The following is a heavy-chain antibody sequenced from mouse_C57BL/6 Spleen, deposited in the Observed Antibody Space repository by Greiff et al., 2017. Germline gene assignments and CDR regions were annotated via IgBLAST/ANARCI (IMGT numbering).Heavy chain of an antibody. D-gene: IGHD1-1*01. CDR1: GYTFTNYN. Sequence: EVQLQQSGPELVKPGASVKMSCKASGYTFTNYNMHWVKQSHGKSLEWIGYINPNNGGTSYNQKFKGKATLTVNKSSSTAYMELRSLTSEDSAVYYCARGTTVVEAMDYWGQGTSVTVSS. CDR2: INPNNGGT. J-gene: IGHJ4*01. CDR3: ARGTTVVEAMDY. V-gene: IGHV1-22*01.